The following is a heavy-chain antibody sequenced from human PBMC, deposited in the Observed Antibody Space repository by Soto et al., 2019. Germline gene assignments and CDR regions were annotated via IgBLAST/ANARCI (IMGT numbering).Heavy chain of an antibody. CDR1: GGSISSGGYY. J-gene: IGHJ2*01. D-gene: IGHD3-3*01. Sequence: QVQLQESGPGLVKPSQTLSLTCTVSGGSISSGGYYWSWIRQHPGKGLEWIGYIYYSGSTYYNPSLKSRVTISVDTSKNQFSLKLSSVTAADTAVYYCARSPTIFGVVTSWGGYFDLWGRGTLVTVSS. CDR2: IYYSGST. CDR3: ARSPTIFGVVTSWGGYFDL. V-gene: IGHV4-31*03.